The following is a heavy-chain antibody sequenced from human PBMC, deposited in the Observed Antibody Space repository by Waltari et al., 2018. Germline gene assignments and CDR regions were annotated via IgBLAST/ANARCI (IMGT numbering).Heavy chain of an antibody. J-gene: IGHJ6*02. CDR1: GYTFTGYY. Sequence: QVQLVQSGAEVKKPGASVKVSCKASGYTFTGYYMHWVRQAPGQGLEWMGWINPNSGGTNYAQKFQGRVTMTRDTSISTAYMELSRLRSDDTAVYYCARDGIAAAGTEGYYGMDVWGQWTTVTVSS. CDR2: INPNSGGT. V-gene: IGHV1-2*02. D-gene: IGHD6-13*01. CDR3: ARDGIAAAGTEGYYGMDV.